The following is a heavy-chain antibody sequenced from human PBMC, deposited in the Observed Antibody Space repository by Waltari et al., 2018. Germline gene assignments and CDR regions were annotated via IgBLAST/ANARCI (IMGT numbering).Heavy chain of an antibody. D-gene: IGHD2-21*01. V-gene: IGHV2-70*04. CDR2: IDWDDDK. CDR1: GFSLSTSGMR. CDR3: ARHCGGDCYYNDAFDI. Sequence: QVTLKESGPALVKPTQTLTLTCTFSGFSLSTSGMRVSWIRQPPGKALEWLARIDWDDDKVYSTSLKTRLTISKDTSKNQVVLTMTNMDPVDTATYYCARHCGGDCYYNDAFDIWGQGTMVTVSS. J-gene: IGHJ3*02.